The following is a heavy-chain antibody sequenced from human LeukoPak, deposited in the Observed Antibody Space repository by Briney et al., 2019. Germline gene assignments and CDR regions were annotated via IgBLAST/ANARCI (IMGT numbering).Heavy chain of an antibody. D-gene: IGHD2-2*01. J-gene: IGHJ3*02. CDR2: IGIAGDT. Sequence: GGSLRLSCAASGFTFSCYDMQWVRQATGKGLEWVSGIGIAGDTYYRGSVKGRFTISRENAKNSLYLQMSSLRAGDTAVYYCARVSTSGYDIWGRGTMVTVSS. CDR3: ARVSTSGYDI. CDR1: GFTFSCYD. V-gene: IGHV3-13*01.